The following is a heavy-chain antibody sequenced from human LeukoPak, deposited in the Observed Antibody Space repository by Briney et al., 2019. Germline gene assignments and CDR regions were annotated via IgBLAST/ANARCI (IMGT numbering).Heavy chain of an antibody. CDR3: ARDVPGKSGNYLVGDY. V-gene: IGHV1-18*01. CDR2: VSAYNGNT. D-gene: IGHD1-26*01. Sequence: GASVKVSCKASGYTFTSYGISWVRQAPGQGLEWMGWVSAYNGNTNYAQKLQGRVTMTTDTSTSTAYMELRSLRSDDTAVYYCARDVPGKSGNYLVGDYWGQGTLVTVSS. CDR1: GYTFTSYG. J-gene: IGHJ4*02.